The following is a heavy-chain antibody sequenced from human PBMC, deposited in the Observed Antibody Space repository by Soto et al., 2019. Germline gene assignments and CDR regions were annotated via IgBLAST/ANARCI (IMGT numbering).Heavy chain of an antibody. Sequence: ASVKVSCKASGYTFTGYGISWVRQAPGQGLEWMGWISAYNGNTNYAQKLQGRVTMTTDTSTSTAYMELRSLRSDDTAVYYCARRYDSSGYYYFDYWGQGTLVTVSS. CDR3: ARRYDSSGYYYFDY. D-gene: IGHD3-22*01. J-gene: IGHJ4*02. CDR2: ISAYNGNT. V-gene: IGHV1-18*04. CDR1: GYTFTGYG.